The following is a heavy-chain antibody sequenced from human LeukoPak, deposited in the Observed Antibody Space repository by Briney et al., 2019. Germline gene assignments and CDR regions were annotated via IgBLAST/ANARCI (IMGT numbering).Heavy chain of an antibody. D-gene: IGHD6-19*01. CDR3: ARDKSGNSGWYSYFDY. CDR1: GYTFNSYY. J-gene: IGHJ4*02. Sequence: GASVKVSCKASGYTFNSYYMHWVRRAPGQGLEWMGWINPNSGGTNYAQKFQGRVTMTRDTSISTAYMELSRLRSDDTAVYYCARDKSGNSGWYSYFDYWGQGTLVTVSS. CDR2: INPNSGGT. V-gene: IGHV1-2*02.